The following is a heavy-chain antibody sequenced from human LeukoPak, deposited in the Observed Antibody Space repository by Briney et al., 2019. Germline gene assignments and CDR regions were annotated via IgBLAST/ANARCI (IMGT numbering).Heavy chain of an antibody. J-gene: IGHJ2*01. Sequence: SETLSLTCAVYGGSFSGYYWSWIRQPPGKGLEWIGEINHSGSTNYNPSLKSRVTISVDTSKNQFSLKLSSVTAADTAVYYCARAHHRGKTSPGVDFDLWGRGTLVTVSS. D-gene: IGHD1-1*01. CDR1: GGSFSGYY. CDR2: INHSGST. CDR3: ARAHHRGKTSPGVDFDL. V-gene: IGHV4-34*01.